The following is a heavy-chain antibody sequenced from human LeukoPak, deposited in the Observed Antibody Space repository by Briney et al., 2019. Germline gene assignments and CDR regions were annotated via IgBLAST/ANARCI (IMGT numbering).Heavy chain of an antibody. CDR3: ARVAAEVVGVPGAIGFGWLRRDYYYMDV. Sequence: ASVKVSCKASGYTFNSYGISWVRQAPGEGLEWMGIINPSGGSTSYAQKFQGRVTMTRDMSTSTVYMELSSLRSEDTAVYYCARVAAEVVGVPGAIGFGWLRRDYYYMDVWGKGTTVTVSS. J-gene: IGHJ6*03. CDR2: INPSGGST. V-gene: IGHV1-46*02. CDR1: GYTFNSYG. D-gene: IGHD2-2*02.